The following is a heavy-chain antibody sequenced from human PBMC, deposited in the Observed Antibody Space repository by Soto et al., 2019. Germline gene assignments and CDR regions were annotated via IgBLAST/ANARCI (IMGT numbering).Heavy chain of an antibody. J-gene: IGHJ5*02. CDR1: GGSFSGYY. CDR3: ARAHEKTKDIVVVVAARVSWFDP. V-gene: IGHV4-34*01. D-gene: IGHD2-15*01. Sequence: PSETLSLTCAVYGGSFSGYYWSWIRQPPGKGLEWIGEINHSGSTNYNPSLKSRVTISVDTSKNQFSLKLSSVTAADTAVYYCARAHEKTKDIVVVVAARVSWFDPWGQGTLVTVSS. CDR2: INHSGST.